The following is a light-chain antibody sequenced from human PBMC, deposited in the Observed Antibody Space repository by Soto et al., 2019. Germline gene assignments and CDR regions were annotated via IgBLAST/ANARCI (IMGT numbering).Light chain of an antibody. CDR2: DVR. Sequence: QSVLTQPASVSGSPGQSITISCTGTSSDVGANDYVSWYQQHPGKAPELVIYDVRNRPSGVSDRFSGSKSGNTASLIISGLQAEDEADFYCSSWRNSSTQVFGTGTKLTVL. J-gene: IGLJ1*01. V-gene: IGLV2-14*03. CDR3: SSWRNSSTQV. CDR1: SSDVGANDY.